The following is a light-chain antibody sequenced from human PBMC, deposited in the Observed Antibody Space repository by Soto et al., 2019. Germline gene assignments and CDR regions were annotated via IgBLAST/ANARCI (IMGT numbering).Light chain of an antibody. Sequence: EIVLTQSPATLSLSPGESATLSCRASQSVSSFLAWYQQKSGQTPRLLIYDASNRATGIPARFSGSGSGTDFTLTISSLEPEDFAVYYCQHRSNWLGTFGPGTKVDIK. CDR2: DAS. V-gene: IGKV3-11*01. CDR3: QHRSNWLGT. J-gene: IGKJ3*01. CDR1: QSVSSF.